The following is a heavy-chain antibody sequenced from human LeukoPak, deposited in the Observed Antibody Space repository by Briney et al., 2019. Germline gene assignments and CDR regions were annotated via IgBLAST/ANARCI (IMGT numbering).Heavy chain of an antibody. CDR2: TSGSGGST. J-gene: IGHJ4*02. V-gene: IGHV3-23*01. CDR3: AKVTGFYHDNSGYAIDY. CDR1: GSTFSSYA. Sequence: PGGSLRLSCAASGSTFSSYAMTWVRQAPGKGLEWVSATSGSGGSTYYADSVKGRFTMSRDNSKSTLYLQMNRLRAEDSAIYYCAKVTGFYHDNSGYAIDYWGQGTLVTVSS. D-gene: IGHD3-22*01.